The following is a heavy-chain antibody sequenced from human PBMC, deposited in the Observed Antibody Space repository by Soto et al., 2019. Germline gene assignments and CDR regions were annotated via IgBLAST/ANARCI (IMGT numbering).Heavy chain of an antibody. D-gene: IGHD6-13*01. CDR3: AKGYNSLPEYGLDV. CDR2: ISASGGST. CDR1: GFTFSNYA. Sequence: GGSLRLSCAASGFTFSNYAMSWVRQAPGKGLEWVSVISASGGSTYYADSVKGRFTISRDNSKNTLYLQMNSLRAEDTAVYYCAKGYNSLPEYGLDVWGQGTTVTVSS. V-gene: IGHV3-23*01. J-gene: IGHJ6*02.